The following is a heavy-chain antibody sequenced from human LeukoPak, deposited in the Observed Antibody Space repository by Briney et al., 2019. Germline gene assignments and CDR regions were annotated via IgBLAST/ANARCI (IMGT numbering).Heavy chain of an antibody. V-gene: IGHV4-4*07. CDR2: IYTSGST. Sequence: SETLSLTCTVSGGSISSYYWSWIRQPAGKGLEWIGRIYTSGSTNYNPSLKSRVTMSVDTSKNQFSLKLSSVTAADTAVYYCARDTPNYYYDRISYPAPFDYWGQGTLVTVSS. CDR3: ARDTPNYYYDRISYPAPFDY. CDR1: GGSISSYY. J-gene: IGHJ4*02. D-gene: IGHD3-22*01.